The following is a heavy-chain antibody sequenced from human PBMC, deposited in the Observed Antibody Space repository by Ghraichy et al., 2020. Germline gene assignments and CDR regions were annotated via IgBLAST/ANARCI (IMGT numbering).Heavy chain of an antibody. CDR2: ISSNSDYI. CDR1: RFTFSFYN. CDR3: ARDFQSGSYPTFDY. J-gene: IGHJ4*02. Sequence: GESLNISCAASRFTFSFYNMNWVRQAPGKGLEWIASISSNSDYINYADSVKGRFTISRDNAKNSVFLQLNSLRAEDTAVYYCARDFQSGSYPTFDYWGQGTLVTVSP. D-gene: IGHD1-26*01. V-gene: IGHV3-21*01.